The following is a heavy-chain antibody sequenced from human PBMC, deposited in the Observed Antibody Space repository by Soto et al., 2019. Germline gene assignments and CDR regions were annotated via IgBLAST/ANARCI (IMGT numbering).Heavy chain of an antibody. D-gene: IGHD3-3*01. CDR3: ARGLHYDFWSGYF. CDR1: GFTFSSYS. J-gene: IGHJ4*02. CDR2: ISSSSSYI. Sequence: EVQLVESGGGLVKPGGSLRLSCAASGFTFSSYSMNWVRQAPGKGLEWVSSISSSSSYIYYADSVKGRFTISRDNAKNSLYLQMNTLRAEDTAGYYCARGLHYDFWSGYFWGQGTMVTVSS. V-gene: IGHV3-21*01.